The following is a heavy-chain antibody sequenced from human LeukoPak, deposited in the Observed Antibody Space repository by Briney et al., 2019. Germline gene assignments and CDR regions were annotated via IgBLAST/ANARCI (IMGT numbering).Heavy chain of an antibody. CDR1: GASISSYY. V-gene: IGHV4-59*01. D-gene: IGHD3-10*01. Sequence: PSETLSLTCTVSGASISSYYWSWIRQPAGKGLEWIGYIYYSGSTKYNPSLKSRVTISVDTSKNQFSLKLSAVTAADTAVYYCARDPRGSGSADYWGQGTLVTVSS. CDR3: ARDPRGSGSADY. J-gene: IGHJ4*02. CDR2: IYYSGST.